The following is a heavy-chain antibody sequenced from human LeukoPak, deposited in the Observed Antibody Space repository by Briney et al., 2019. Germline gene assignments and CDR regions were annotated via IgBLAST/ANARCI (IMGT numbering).Heavy chain of an antibody. CDR1: GYTFTSYG. D-gene: IGHD3-10*01. CDR3: ARDRRYYYGSGSSNYFDY. CDR2: ISAYNGNT. V-gene: IGHV1-18*04. J-gene: IGHJ4*02. Sequence: ASVKVSSKASGYTFTSYGISWVRQAPGQGLEWMGWISAYNGNTNYAQKLQGRVTMTTDTSTSTAYMELRSLRSDDTAVYYCARDRRYYYGSGSSNYFDYWGQGTLVTVSS.